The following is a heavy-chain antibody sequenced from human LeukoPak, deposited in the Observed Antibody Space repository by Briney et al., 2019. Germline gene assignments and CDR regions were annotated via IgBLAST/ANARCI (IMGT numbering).Heavy chain of an antibody. D-gene: IGHD6-13*01. CDR3: AKVVYRAAAGTVDY. J-gene: IGHJ4*02. CDR1: GFTFSSYG. CDR2: ISTSSSYI. V-gene: IGHV3-21*01. Sequence: GGSLRLSCAASGFTFSSYGMRWVRQAPGKGLEWVSSISTSSSYIYYADSVKGRFTISRDNAKNSLHLQMNSLRAEDTAVYYCAKVVYRAAAGTVDYWGQGTLVTVSS.